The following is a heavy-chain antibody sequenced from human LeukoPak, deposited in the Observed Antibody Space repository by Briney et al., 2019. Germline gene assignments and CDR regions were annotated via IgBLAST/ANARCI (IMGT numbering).Heavy chain of an antibody. V-gene: IGHV3-48*02. Sequence: GGSLRLSCAASGFTFSSYSMNRVRQAPGKGLEWVSYISSSSSTIYYADSVKGRFTISRDNAKNSLYLQMNSLRDEDTAVYYCARVCGGDCYYDAFDIWGQGTMVTVSS. CDR3: ARVCGGDCYYDAFDI. J-gene: IGHJ3*02. CDR2: ISSSSSTI. CDR1: GFTFSSYS. D-gene: IGHD2-21*02.